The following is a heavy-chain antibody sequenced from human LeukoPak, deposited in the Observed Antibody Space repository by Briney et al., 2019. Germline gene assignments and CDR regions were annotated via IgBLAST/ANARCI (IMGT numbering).Heavy chain of an antibody. CDR3: ARDSSSWYQSNWFDP. CDR1: GYTFTNYE. CDR2: INPSGGST. J-gene: IGHJ5*02. D-gene: IGHD6-13*01. V-gene: IGHV1-46*01. Sequence: ASVKVSCKASGYTFTNYEINWVRQAPGQGLEWMGIINPSGGSTSYAQKFQGRVTMTRDTSTSTVYMELSSLRSEDTAVYYCARDSSSWYQSNWFDPWGQGTLVTVSS.